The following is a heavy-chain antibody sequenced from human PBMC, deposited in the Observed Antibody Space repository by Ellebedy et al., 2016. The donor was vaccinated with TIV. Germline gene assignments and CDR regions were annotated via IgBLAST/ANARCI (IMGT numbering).Heavy chain of an antibody. CDR1: GGSINNYY. Sequence: MPSETLSLTCTVSGGSINNYYWGWIRQPPGKGLEWIGCIYYSGRTNYNPSLKNRVTISLDPPKHQLSLKLSSVTAADTAMYYCARDGTMGDLFDSWGQGTLVTVSS. J-gene: IGHJ4*02. D-gene: IGHD3-10*01. V-gene: IGHV4-59*01. CDR2: IYYSGRT. CDR3: ARDGTMGDLFDS.